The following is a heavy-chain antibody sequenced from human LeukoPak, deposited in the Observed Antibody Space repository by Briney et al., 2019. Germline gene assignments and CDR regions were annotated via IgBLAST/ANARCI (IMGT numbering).Heavy chain of an antibody. V-gene: IGHV1-2*04. CDR2: INPNSGGT. J-gene: IGHJ4*02. D-gene: IGHD6-19*01. Sequence: GASVKVSCKASGYTFTGYYMHWVRQAPGQGLEWMGWINPNSGGTNYAQKFQGWVTMTRDTSISTAYMELSRLRSDDTAVYYCARGAPQKAKMGIAVAVHFDYWGQGTLVTVSS. CDR1: GYTFTGYY. CDR3: ARGAPQKAKMGIAVAVHFDY.